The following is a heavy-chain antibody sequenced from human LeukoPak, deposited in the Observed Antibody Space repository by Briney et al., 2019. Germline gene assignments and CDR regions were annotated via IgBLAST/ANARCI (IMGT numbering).Heavy chain of an antibody. D-gene: IGHD3-10*01. V-gene: IGHV3-9*01. CDR2: ISWNSGSI. Sequence: GGSLRLSCAASGFTFDDYAMHWVRQAPGKGLEWVSGISWNSGSIGYADSVKGRFTISRDNAKNSLYLQMNSLRAEDTALYYCAKSPGAYYYYGMDVWGQGTTVTVSS. J-gene: IGHJ6*02. CDR1: GFTFDDYA. CDR3: AKSPGAYYYYGMDV.